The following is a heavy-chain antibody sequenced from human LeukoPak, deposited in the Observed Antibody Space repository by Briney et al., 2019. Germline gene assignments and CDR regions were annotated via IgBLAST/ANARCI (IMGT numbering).Heavy chain of an antibody. CDR1: GYTFTSYG. CDR2: ISAYNGNT. V-gene: IGHV1-18*01. J-gene: IGHJ4*02. CDR3: ARAVEGLYYYDSSGYFDY. D-gene: IGHD3-22*01. Sequence: ASVKVSCKASGYTFTSYGISWVRQAPGQGLEWMGWISAYNGNTNYAQKLQGRVTMTTDTSTSTAYMELRSLRSDDTAVYYCARAVEGLYYYDSSGYFDYWGQGTLVTVSS.